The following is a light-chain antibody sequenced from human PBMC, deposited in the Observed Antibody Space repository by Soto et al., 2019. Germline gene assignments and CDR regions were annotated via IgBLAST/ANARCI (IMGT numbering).Light chain of an antibody. CDR3: QQYSNWPPLT. CDR1: QSVRSN. Sequence: EIVLTPSPATLSVSPGERATLSCRASQSVRSNLAWYQQKAGQAPRLLIFDVSTRATNIPARFSGSGSGTEFTLTISSLQSEDVAVYYCQQYSNWPPLTFGGGTKVEIK. V-gene: IGKV3-15*01. J-gene: IGKJ4*01. CDR2: DVS.